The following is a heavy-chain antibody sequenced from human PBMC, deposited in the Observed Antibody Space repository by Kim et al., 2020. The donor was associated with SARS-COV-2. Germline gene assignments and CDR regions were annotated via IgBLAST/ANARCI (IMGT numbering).Heavy chain of an antibody. D-gene: IGHD6-19*01. CDR3: ARGVSVAGTTDY. V-gene: IGHV3-11*04. Sequence: YYAEPVKCRFTISRNTAKNSLYLQMTSLRAEDTAVYYCARGVSVAGTTDYWGQGTLVTVSS. J-gene: IGHJ4*02.